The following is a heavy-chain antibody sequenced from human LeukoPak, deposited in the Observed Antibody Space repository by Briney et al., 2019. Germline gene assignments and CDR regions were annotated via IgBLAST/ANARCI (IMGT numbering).Heavy chain of an antibody. J-gene: IGHJ4*02. CDR2: ISGSGGST. Sequence: GGSLRLSCAASGFTFSSYAMSWVRQAPGKGLEWVSAISGSGGSTYYADSVKGRFTISRDNSKNTLYLQMNSLKAEDTAVYYCAKNSDSSGNPFDYWGQGTLVTVSS. V-gene: IGHV3-23*01. CDR3: AKNSDSSGNPFDY. D-gene: IGHD6-19*01. CDR1: GFTFSSYA.